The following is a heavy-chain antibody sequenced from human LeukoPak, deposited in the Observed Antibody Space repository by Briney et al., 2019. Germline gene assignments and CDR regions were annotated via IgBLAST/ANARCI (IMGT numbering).Heavy chain of an antibody. CDR1: GGSIRCTSYY. D-gene: IGHD6-19*01. V-gene: IGHV4-39*01. Sequence: SETLSLTCTVSGGSIRCTSYYWGWIRQPPGKGLEWLGSVHYSGSTYDNPSLKSRVTISVDTSKNQFSLKLISVTAADTAVYYCAGRSTVAGRGRFDPWGQGTLVTVSS. J-gene: IGHJ5*02. CDR3: AGRSTVAGRGRFDP. CDR2: VHYSGST.